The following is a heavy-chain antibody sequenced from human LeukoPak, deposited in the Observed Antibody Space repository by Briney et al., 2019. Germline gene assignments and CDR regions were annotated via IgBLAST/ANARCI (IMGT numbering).Heavy chain of an antibody. CDR1: GGSISRSSYY. D-gene: IGHD2-2*01. CDR3: ARVLARYCSSTSCYSSYYYYYYMDV. J-gene: IGHJ6*03. Sequence: SETLSLTCTVSGGSISRSSYYWGWIRQTPGKGLEWIGSIYYRGSTYYKSSLKSRVTTSLDTSKNQFSLKLSSVTAADTAVYYCARVLARYCSSTSCYSSYYYYYYMDVWGKGTTVTVSS. V-gene: IGHV4-39*07. CDR2: IYYRGST.